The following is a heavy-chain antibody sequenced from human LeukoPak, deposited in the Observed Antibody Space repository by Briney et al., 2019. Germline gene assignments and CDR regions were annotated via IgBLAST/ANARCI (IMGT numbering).Heavy chain of an antibody. V-gene: IGHV1-69*04. CDR2: IIPILGIA. CDR3: ARGTVEGGYSYGYKLDY. D-gene: IGHD5-18*01. J-gene: IGHJ4*02. CDR1: GGTFSSYA. Sequence: GASVKVSCKASGGTFSSYAISWVQQAPGQGLEWRERIIPILGIANYAQKFQGRVTITADKSTSTAYMELSSLRSEDTAVYYCARGTVEGGYSYGYKLDYWGQGTLVTVSS.